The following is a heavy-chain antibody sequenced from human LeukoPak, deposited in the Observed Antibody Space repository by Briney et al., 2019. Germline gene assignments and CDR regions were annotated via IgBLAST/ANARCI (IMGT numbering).Heavy chain of an antibody. Sequence: PGRSLRLSCAASGFNFGGHAMHWVRQAPGKGLEWVSGISWNGDYIAYADSVKGRFTISRDNAKNSLYLQMNSLNTDDTAFYFCAKDGGAGCSDDWRPPDSWGQGTLVTVSS. CDR1: GFNFGGHA. J-gene: IGHJ4*02. V-gene: IGHV3-9*01. D-gene: IGHD3-9*01. CDR2: ISWNGDYI. CDR3: AKDGGAGCSDDWRPPDS.